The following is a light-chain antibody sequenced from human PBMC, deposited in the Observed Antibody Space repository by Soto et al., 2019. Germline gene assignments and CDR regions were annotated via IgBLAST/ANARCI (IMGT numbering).Light chain of an antibody. CDR1: QTIKRDY. CDR2: GAS. V-gene: IGKV3-20*01. CDR3: QHYGSSPVT. J-gene: IGKJ1*01. Sequence: EIVWTQSPGTLSWSPGERATLSCGASQTIKRDYLAWYQQKPGLAPRLLMFGASSRPTGIPDRFSGSGSGKEFTLTISRLEPEDVAVYYCQHYGSSPVTFGPGTKVEI.